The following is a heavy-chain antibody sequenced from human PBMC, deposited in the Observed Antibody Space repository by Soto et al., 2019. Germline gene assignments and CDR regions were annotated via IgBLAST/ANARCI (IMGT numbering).Heavy chain of an antibody. V-gene: IGHV1-24*01. CDR3: ATDRIDSSGWLPIYNAFDI. D-gene: IGHD6-19*01. CDR1: GYTLTELS. Sequence: ASVKVSCKVSGYTLTELSMHWVRQAPGKGLEWMGGFDPEDGETIYAQKFQGRVTMTEDTSTDTAYMELSSLRSEDTAVYYCATDRIDSSGWLPIYNAFDIWGQGTMVTVSS. J-gene: IGHJ3*02. CDR2: FDPEDGET.